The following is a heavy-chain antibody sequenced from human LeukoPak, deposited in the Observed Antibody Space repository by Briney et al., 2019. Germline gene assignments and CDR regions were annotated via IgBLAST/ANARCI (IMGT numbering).Heavy chain of an antibody. D-gene: IGHD3-10*01. Sequence: PGGSLRLSCAASGFTFSGYAMHWVRQAPGKGLEWVAVMSYDGSNKYYADSVKGRFTISRDNSKNTLYLQMSSLRAEDTAVYYCARDYPYGSGKGYPDAFDIWGQGTMVTVSS. CDR2: MSYDGSNK. CDR3: ARDYPYGSGKGYPDAFDI. J-gene: IGHJ3*02. V-gene: IGHV3-30*04. CDR1: GFTFSGYA.